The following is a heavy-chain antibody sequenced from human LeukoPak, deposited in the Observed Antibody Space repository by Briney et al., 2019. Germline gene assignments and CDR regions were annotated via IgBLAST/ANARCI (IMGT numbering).Heavy chain of an antibody. CDR3: ASTDNWNFDAFDI. D-gene: IGHD1-7*01. CDR1: GFTFSSYW. J-gene: IGHJ3*02. CDR2: IKQDGSEK. V-gene: IGHV3-7*01. Sequence: GGSLRLSCAASGFTFSSYWMSWVRQAPGKGLEWVANIKQDGSEKYYVDSVKGRFTISRDNAKNSLYLQMNSLRAEDTAVYYCASTDNWNFDAFDIWGQGTMVTVSP.